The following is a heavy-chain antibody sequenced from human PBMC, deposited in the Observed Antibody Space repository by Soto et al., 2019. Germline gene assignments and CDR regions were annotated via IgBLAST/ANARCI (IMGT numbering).Heavy chain of an antibody. CDR3: ARDAANSSGSLDAFDI. CDR2: IYYSGST. CDR1: GGSISSGGYY. Sequence: QVQLQESGPGLVKPSQTLSLTCTVSGGSISSGGYYWSWIRQHPGKGLQWIGYIYYSGSTYYNPSLKRRGTISVDTSKNQFSLKLSAVTAADTAVYYCARDAANSSGSLDAFDIWGQGTMVTVSS. J-gene: IGHJ3*02. V-gene: IGHV4-31*03. D-gene: IGHD6-19*01.